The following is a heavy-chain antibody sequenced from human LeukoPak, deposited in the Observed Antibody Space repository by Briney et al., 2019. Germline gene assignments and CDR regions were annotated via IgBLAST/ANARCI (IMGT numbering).Heavy chain of an antibody. V-gene: IGHV3-23*01. CDR3: AKSDHGFWTGYKK. CDR2: ITASGDST. D-gene: IGHD3/OR15-3a*01. J-gene: IGHJ4*02. CDR1: GFTFSSYA. Sequence: QLGGSLRLSCAASGFTFSSYAMSWVRQAPGKGLEWVSAITASGDSTYYADSVRGRFTISRDNSKSTLYLQMNSTRADDTAVYYCAKSDHGFWTGYKKWGQGTLVTVSS.